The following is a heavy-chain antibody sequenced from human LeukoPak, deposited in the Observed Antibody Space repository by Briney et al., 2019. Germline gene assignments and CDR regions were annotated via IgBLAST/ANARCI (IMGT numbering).Heavy chain of an antibody. Sequence: PGRTLRLSCAASGFTISSYCMHLVRQAPGKGLEWVAVIWYDGSNKYYADSVKGRFTISRDNSKNTLYLQMNSLRAEDTAVYYCAKEGVPAAMYNWFDPWGQGTLVTVSS. V-gene: IGHV3-33*06. J-gene: IGHJ5*02. CDR1: GFTISSYC. CDR2: IWYDGSNK. D-gene: IGHD2-2*01. CDR3: AKEGVPAAMYNWFDP.